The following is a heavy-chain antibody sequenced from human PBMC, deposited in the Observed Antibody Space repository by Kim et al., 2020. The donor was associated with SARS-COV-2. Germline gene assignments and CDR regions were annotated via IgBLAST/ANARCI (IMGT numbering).Heavy chain of an antibody. D-gene: IGHD3-3*01. CDR2: IIPIFGTA. J-gene: IGHJ6*02. CDR1: GGTFSSYA. V-gene: IGHV1-69*13. Sequence: SVKVSCKASGGTFSSYAISWVRQAPGQGLEWMGGIIPIFGTANYAQKFQGRVTITADESTSTAYMELSSLRSEDTAVYYCARVNREESLEWLYDYYGMDVWGQGTTVTVSS. CDR3: ARVNREESLEWLYDYYGMDV.